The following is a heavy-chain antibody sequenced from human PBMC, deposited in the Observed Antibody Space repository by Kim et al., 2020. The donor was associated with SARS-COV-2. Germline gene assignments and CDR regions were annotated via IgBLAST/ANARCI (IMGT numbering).Heavy chain of an antibody. D-gene: IGHD4-17*01. Sequence: YADSVEGRFTIPRDNSKNTLYLQMNSLRAEDTAVYYCAKSTVTTHDAFDIWGQGTMVTVSS. J-gene: IGHJ3*02. CDR3: AKSTVTTHDAFDI. V-gene: IGHV3-33*06.